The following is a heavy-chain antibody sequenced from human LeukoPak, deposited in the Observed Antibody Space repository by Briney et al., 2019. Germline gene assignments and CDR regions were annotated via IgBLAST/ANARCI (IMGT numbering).Heavy chain of an antibody. J-gene: IGHJ4*02. Sequence: GGSLRLSCVASGFSFNTYAMNWVRQAPGKGLEWVSSISSSSSYIYYADSVKGRFTISRDNAKNSLYLQMNSLRAEDTAVYYCAKYGDYGDYPWLLDYWGQGTLVIVSA. CDR1: GFSFNTYA. CDR2: ISSSSSYI. D-gene: IGHD4-17*01. V-gene: IGHV3-21*01. CDR3: AKYGDYGDYPWLLDY.